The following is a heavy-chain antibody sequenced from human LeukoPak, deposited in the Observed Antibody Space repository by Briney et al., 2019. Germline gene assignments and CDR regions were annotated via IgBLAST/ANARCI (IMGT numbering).Heavy chain of an antibody. CDR2: IFYNGGS. D-gene: IGHD2-2*01. Sequence: SETLSLTCSVSGDSMSSGGYLWTWMRQHPGKGLEWIGYIFYNGGSYYSPSLQSRLTISVDTSQKQFSLKMSSVTAADTAVYYCVRLTCSGSSCSGGGAFGVWGQGTVVTVSS. J-gene: IGHJ3*01. V-gene: IGHV4-31*03. CDR1: GDSMSSGGYL. CDR3: VRLTCSGSSCSGGGAFGV.